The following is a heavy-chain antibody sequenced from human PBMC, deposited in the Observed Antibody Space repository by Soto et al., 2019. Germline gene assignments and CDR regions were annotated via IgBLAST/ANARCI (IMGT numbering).Heavy chain of an antibody. D-gene: IGHD6-25*01. CDR1: GFTFSDYW. CDR3: TRSPGAAEIDY. CDR2: IKEDTNEK. Sequence: GGSLRLSCAASGFTFSDYWMAWVRQAPGKGLEWVANIKEDTNEKYYMDSVKGRFTISRDNAKNSLYLQMNSLRAEDTAVYYCTRSPGAAEIDYWGQGTVVTVSS. V-gene: IGHV3-7*01. J-gene: IGHJ4*02.